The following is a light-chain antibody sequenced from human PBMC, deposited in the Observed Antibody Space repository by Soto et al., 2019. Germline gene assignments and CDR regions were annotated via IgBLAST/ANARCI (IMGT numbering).Light chain of an antibody. V-gene: IGLV2-14*01. CDR1: SSDVGRYNY. CDR2: EVS. J-gene: IGLJ1*01. CDR3: TSYATSSTLV. Sequence: QALLAQPASVSGSPGQSITISCTGTSSDVGRYNYVAWYQQHPGKAPKVLIFEVSKRPSGVSSRFSGSKSGNTASLNISGLQAEDEADFYCTSYATSSTLVLGTGTKVTVL.